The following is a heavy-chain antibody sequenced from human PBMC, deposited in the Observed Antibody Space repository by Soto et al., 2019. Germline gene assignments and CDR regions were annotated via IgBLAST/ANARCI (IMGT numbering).Heavy chain of an antibody. CDR2: ISAAGET. D-gene: IGHD6-13*01. Sequence: EVQLVESGGGLVQPGGSLRLSCAASGFTFSNYDMHWVRQGTGKGLEWVSSISAAGETYYSGSVKGRLTISREDAKNSLYLQMNSLRAGDTAVYYCARGIAGGLDVWGQGTTVHVSS. J-gene: IGHJ6*02. CDR3: ARGIAGGLDV. V-gene: IGHV3-13*04. CDR1: GFTFSNYD.